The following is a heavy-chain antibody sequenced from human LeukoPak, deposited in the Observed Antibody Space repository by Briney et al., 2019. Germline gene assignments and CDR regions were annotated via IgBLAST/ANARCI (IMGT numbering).Heavy chain of an antibody. D-gene: IGHD6-19*01. Sequence: GRSLRLSCAVSGFTFSNYAMSWVRQVPGKWLEWVSTISGSGGSTYYADSLKGRVTIYRDNSKNTLFLQMNSLRADDTAVYYCAKERGYTSGLGSLDYWGQGTLVTVST. V-gene: IGHV3-23*01. CDR3: AKERGYTSGLGSLDY. CDR2: ISGSGGST. J-gene: IGHJ4*02. CDR1: GFTFSNYA.